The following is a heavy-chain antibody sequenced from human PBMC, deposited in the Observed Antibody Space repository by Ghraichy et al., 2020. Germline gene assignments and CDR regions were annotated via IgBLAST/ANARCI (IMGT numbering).Heavy chain of an antibody. CDR3: ARVSRGGSYWFDP. CDR1: GGSFGSYY. J-gene: IGHJ5*02. Sequence: QTLSLTCSVYGGSFGSYYWSWIRQPPGKGLEWIVEINHSGSSNYNPSLESRVTISVDTSKNQFSLKLTSVTAADTAAYYCARVSRGGSYWFDPWGQGTLVTVSS. D-gene: IGHD2-15*01. CDR2: INHSGSS. V-gene: IGHV4-34*01.